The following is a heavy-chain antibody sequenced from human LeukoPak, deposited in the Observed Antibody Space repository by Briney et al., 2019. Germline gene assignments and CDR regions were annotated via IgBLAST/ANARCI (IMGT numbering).Heavy chain of an antibody. CDR1: GGSITSSNW. D-gene: IGHD6-25*01. CDR3: AKDAGGSGLRWFDP. CDR2: IYYNGNT. V-gene: IGHV4-4*03. Sequence: PPGTLSLTCVVSGGSITSSNWWSWLRQPPGKGLEWIGEIYYNGNTNYHPSLKSRVTMSVDKSQDQISLKLISLTAADTAVYYCAKDAGGSGLRWFDPWGQGTLVTVSS. J-gene: IGHJ5*02.